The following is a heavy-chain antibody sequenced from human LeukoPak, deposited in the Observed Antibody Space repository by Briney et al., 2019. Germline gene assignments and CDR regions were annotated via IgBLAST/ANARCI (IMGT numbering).Heavy chain of an antibody. CDR2: ISAYNGNT. V-gene: IGHV1-18*01. D-gene: IGHD5-24*01. J-gene: IGHJ3*02. Sequence: GASVKVSCKASGYTFTSYGISWVRQAAGHGLEWMGWISAYNGNTNYAQKLQGRVTMTTETSRRTAYMELRSVMCDLRAVYYCARDAAVREGYNPPDDAFDIWGQGTMVTVSS. CDR1: GYTFTSYG. CDR3: ARDAAVREGYNPPDDAFDI.